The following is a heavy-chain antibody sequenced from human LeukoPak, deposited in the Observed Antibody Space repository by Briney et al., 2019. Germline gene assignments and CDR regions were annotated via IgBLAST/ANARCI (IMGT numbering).Heavy chain of an antibody. Sequence: SETLSLTCTVSGGSISSHYWNWIRRPPGKGLEWIGYIYYSGSTNYNPSLKSRVTISVDTSKNQFSLKLSSVTAADTAVYYCAARKLGVYYPFDYWGQGTLVTVSS. CDR3: AARKLGVYYPFDY. J-gene: IGHJ4*02. CDR2: IYYSGST. CDR1: GGSISSHY. V-gene: IGHV4-59*11. D-gene: IGHD3-10*01.